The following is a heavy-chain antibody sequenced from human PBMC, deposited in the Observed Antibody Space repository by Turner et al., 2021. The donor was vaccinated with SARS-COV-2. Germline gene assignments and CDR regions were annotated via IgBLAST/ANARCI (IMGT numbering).Heavy chain of an antibody. Sequence: QVQLVESGGGVVQTGRSLRLSCAASGFTFSNYAMHWVRQAPGKGLEWVAVISYDGSNKYYADSVKGRFTISRDNSKNTLYLQMNSLRAEDTAVYYCAKSGGMYCSGGNCYSSYFDYWGQGTLVTVSS. V-gene: IGHV3-30*18. J-gene: IGHJ4*02. CDR1: GFTFSNYA. CDR2: ISYDGSNK. D-gene: IGHD2-15*01. CDR3: AKSGGMYCSGGNCYSSYFDY.